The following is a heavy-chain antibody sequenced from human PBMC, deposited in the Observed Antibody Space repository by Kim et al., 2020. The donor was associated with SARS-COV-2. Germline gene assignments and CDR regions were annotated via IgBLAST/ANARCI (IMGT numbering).Heavy chain of an antibody. CDR3: ARDPSGYYDFWSGYLGYYGMDV. J-gene: IGHJ6*02. D-gene: IGHD3-3*01. CDR2: INTNTGNP. CDR1: GYTFTSYA. Sequence: ASVKVSCKASGYTFTSYAMNWVRQAPGQGLEWMGWINTNTGNPTYAQGFTGRFVFSLDTSVSTAYLQISSLKAEDTAVYYCARDPSGYYDFWSGYLGYYGMDVWGQGTTVTVSS. V-gene: IGHV7-4-1*02.